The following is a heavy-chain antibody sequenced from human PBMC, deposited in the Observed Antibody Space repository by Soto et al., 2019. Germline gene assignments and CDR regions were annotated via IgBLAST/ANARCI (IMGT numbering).Heavy chain of an antibody. D-gene: IGHD2-2*01. J-gene: IGHJ6*02. Sequence: QVQLVESGGGVVQPGRSLRHSCAASGFTFSDYAMHWVRQAPGKGLEWVAVVAYDGRSKYYADSVKGRFTISRDNSRTTVYLQMNSLRDEDTAMYYCARDDILVIPGGSYNYGMDVWGHGTTVTASS. CDR1: GFTFSDYA. CDR3: ARDDILVIPGGSYNYGMDV. CDR2: VAYDGRSK. V-gene: IGHV3-30*04.